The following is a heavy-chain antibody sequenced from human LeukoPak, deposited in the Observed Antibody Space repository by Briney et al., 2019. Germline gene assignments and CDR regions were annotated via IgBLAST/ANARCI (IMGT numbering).Heavy chain of an antibody. J-gene: IGHJ4*02. V-gene: IGHV3-21*01. CDR1: GFTFSSYS. CDR2: ISSSSSYI. Sequence: GGSLRLSCAASGFTFSSYSMNWVRQAPGKGLEWVSSISSSSSYIYYADSVKGRFTISRDNAKNSLYLQMNSLRADDTAVYYCARVFLSGSYCDYWGQGTLVTVSS. D-gene: IGHD1-26*01. CDR3: ARVFLSGSYCDY.